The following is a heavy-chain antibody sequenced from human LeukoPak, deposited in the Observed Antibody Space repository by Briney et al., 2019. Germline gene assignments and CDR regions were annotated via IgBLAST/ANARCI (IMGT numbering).Heavy chain of an antibody. V-gene: IGHV3-21*01. J-gene: IGHJ1*01. CDR1: GFTFSSYA. Sequence: GGSLRLSCAASGFTFSSYAMSWVRQAPGKGLEWVSSISSSSSYIYYADSVKGRFTISRDNAKNSLYLQMNSLRAEDTAVYYCARDVDLYYDSSGYFPSGFQHWGQGTLVTVSS. CDR2: ISSSSSYI. CDR3: ARDVDLYYDSSGYFPSGFQH. D-gene: IGHD3-22*01.